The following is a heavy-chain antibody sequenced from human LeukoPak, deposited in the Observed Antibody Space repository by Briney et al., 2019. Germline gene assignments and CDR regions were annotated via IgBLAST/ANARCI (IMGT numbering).Heavy chain of an antibody. D-gene: IGHD2-15*01. CDR1: GFTFRNYA. CDR2: LCGSGAST. CDR3: AKGYCSGGSCPDYHYYMEV. V-gene: IGHV3-23*01. J-gene: IGHJ6*03. Sequence: GGSLRLSCLASGFTFRNYAMTWIRQAPGKGLEWVSALCGSGASTYYADSVKGRFTISRDNFKNTLYLQMDSLIVEDTAIYYCAKGYCSGGSCPDYHYYMEVWGKGTTVVVSS.